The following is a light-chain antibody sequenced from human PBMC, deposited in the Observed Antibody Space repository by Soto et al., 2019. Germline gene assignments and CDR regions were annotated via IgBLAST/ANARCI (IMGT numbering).Light chain of an antibody. CDR2: GAS. J-gene: IGKJ1*01. CDR3: QQYNNWPST. V-gene: IGKV3-15*01. Sequence: EIVMTQSPATLSVSPGERATLSCRASQSVSSNLAWYQQKPGQAPRLLIYGASTRATGIPARFSGSRSGTEFTLTFSSLQSEDFAVYYCQQYNNWPSTFGQGTKVEIK. CDR1: QSVSSN.